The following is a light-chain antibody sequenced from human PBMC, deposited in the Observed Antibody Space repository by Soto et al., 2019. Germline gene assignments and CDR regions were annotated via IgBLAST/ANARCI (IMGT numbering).Light chain of an antibody. J-gene: IGKJ2*01. Sequence: DIQITQSPSSLSASVGDRVTITCRASQTISTYLNWYQQKPGKAPRLLIYDASSLLSGVPSRFSGSGSGTDFTVTIASLQPEEFSTYYCQQSDSTPYTFGQGTKVEI. CDR2: DAS. CDR3: QQSDSTPYT. V-gene: IGKV1-39*01. CDR1: QTISTY.